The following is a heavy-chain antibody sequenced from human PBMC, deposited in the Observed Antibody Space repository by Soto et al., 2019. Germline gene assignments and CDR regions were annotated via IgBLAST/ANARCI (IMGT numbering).Heavy chain of an antibody. CDR1: GYSFTSYW. D-gene: IGHD3-22*01. V-gene: IGHV5-51*01. J-gene: IGHJ6*02. CDR2: IYPGDSDT. CDR3: ARLGGYYSYYSGMDV. Sequence: PGEALKVSCKGSGYSFTSYWIGWVRQMPGKGLEWMGIIYPGDSDTRYSPSFQGQVTISADKSISTAYLQWSSLKASDTAMYYCARLGGYYSYYSGMDVWGQGTTVTVSS.